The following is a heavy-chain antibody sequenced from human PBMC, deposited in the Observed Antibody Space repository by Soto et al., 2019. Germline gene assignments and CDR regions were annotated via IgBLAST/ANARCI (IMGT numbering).Heavy chain of an antibody. V-gene: IGHV1-69*02. D-gene: IGHD2-2*01. J-gene: IGHJ6*02. Sequence: QVQLVQSGAEVKKPGSSVKVSCKASGGTFSSYTISWVRQAPGQGLEWMGRIIPILGIANYAQKFQGRVTITSDKATSAACVDPGRLRAEDSAVYYCARGGYCSSNSCIWWNCYYYGMDVWGQGATVTVSS. CDR2: IIPILGIA. CDR3: ARGGYCSSNSCIWWNCYYYGMDV. CDR1: GGTFSSYT.